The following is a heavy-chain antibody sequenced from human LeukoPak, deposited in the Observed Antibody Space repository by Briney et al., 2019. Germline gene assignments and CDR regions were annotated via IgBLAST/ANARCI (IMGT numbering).Heavy chain of an antibody. CDR3: AREPTPRSPFDY. J-gene: IGHJ4*02. CDR1: GGTFSSYA. V-gene: IGHV1-69*04. CDR2: IIPILGIA. Sequence: ASVKVSCKASGGTFSSYAISWVRQAPGQGLEWTGRIIPILGIANYAQKFQGRVTITADKSTSTAYMELSSLRSEDTAVYYCAREPTPRSPFDYWGQGTLVTVSS.